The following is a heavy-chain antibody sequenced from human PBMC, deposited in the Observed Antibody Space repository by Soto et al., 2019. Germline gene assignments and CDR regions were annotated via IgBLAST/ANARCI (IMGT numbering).Heavy chain of an antibody. CDR1: GFTFSAFS. V-gene: IGHV3-21*02. CDR2: IYEDCTNI. D-gene: IGHD3-9*01. Sequence: EVRLVESGGGLVKPGRSLRLSCAASGFTFSAFSMNWVRQAPGKGLEWLSAIYEDCTNIYYGDSLRGRSTISRDNAKDSIYLEIDSLRAEDTAVYYCVRDFGRYFRSGYVAVWGDGATVIVS. CDR3: VRDFGRYFRSGYVAV. J-gene: IGHJ6*03.